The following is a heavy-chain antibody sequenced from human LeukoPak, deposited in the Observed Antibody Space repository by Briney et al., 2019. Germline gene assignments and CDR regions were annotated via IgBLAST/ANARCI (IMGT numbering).Heavy chain of an antibody. V-gene: IGHV4-4*09. CDR1: GVYIANYY. CDR3: ARTGEYSGSGPSWGFYI. Sequence: SETRSRTSSLSGVYIANYYCSWTRQAPGTGLEWSAWIHSSGSTEYNRSLKSRVTISLGTSNNQFSLRLTSACASDTAVYYCARTGEYSGSGPSWGFYIWGQGKMVTVSS. D-gene: IGHD3-10*01. J-gene: IGHJ3*02. CDR2: IHSSGST.